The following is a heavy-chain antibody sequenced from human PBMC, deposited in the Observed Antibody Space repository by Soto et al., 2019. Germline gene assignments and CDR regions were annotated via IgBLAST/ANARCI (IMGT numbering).Heavy chain of an antibody. CDR3: AREGVGYSYGNFDY. CDR2: INSDGSST. V-gene: IGHV3-74*01. Sequence: GGSLRLSCAVSGFTFRSYWMHWVRQAPGKGLVWVSRINSDGSSTNYADSVKGRFTVSRDNAKSTLYLQMNSLRAEDTAVYYCAREGVGYSYGNFDYWGQGTLVTVSS. J-gene: IGHJ4*02. D-gene: IGHD5-18*01. CDR1: GFTFRSYW.